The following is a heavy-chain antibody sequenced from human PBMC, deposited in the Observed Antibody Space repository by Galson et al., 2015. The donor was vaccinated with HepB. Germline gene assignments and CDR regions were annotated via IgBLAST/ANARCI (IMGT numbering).Heavy chain of an antibody. CDR3: AREGQLWSTKYYYGMDV. J-gene: IGHJ6*02. CDR2: ISYDGSNK. V-gene: IGHV3-30-3*01. D-gene: IGHD5-18*01. Sequence: SLRLSCAASGFTFSSYAMHWVRQAPGKGLEWVAVISYDGSNKYYADSVKGRFTISRDNSKNTLYLQMNSLRAEDTAVYYCAREGQLWSTKYYYGMDVWGQGTTVTVSS. CDR1: GFTFSSYA.